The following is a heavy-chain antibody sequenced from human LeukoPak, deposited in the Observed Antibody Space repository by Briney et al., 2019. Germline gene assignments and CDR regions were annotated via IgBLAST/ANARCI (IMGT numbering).Heavy chain of an antibody. V-gene: IGHV3-30*04. CDR2: ISSDGNTK. J-gene: IGHJ4*02. Sequence: HPGGSLRLSCAASGFIFNDYAIHWARQAPGKGLEWVAVISSDGNTKFYTNSVKGRFTISRDNSKNTLSLQLSSLRVEDTAIYYCVREGYYESGGPFSGYFDYWGQGDLVTVSS. CDR3: VREGYYESGGPFSGYFDY. CDR1: GFIFNDYA. D-gene: IGHD3-22*01.